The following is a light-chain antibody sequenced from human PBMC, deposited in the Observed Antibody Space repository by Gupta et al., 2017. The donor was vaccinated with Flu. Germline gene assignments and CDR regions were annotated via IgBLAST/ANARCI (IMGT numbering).Light chain of an antibody. CDR1: QSVSSY. J-gene: IGKJ2*01. V-gene: IGKV3-11*01. CDR2: DAS. CDR3: QQRSNWPST. Sequence: EIVLTQSPATLSLSPGERATLSCRASQSVSSYLAWYQQKPGQAPRLLIYDASNRATGIPARLSGSGSGTDFTLTISSREPEDFAVYYGQQRSNWPSTFGKGTKLKIK.